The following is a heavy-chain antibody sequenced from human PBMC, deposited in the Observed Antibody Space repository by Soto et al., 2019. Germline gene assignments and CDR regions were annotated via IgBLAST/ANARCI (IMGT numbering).Heavy chain of an antibody. J-gene: IGHJ4*02. V-gene: IGHV3-74*01. CDR2: INSDASST. CDR1: GFTFSNYW. Sequence: PGGSLRLSCAASGFTFSNYWMHWVRQAPGKGLVWVSRINSDASSTNYADSAKGRFTISRDNSKNTLYLQMNSLRAEDTAVYYCAKDYYDSSGYYLYFDYWGQGT. CDR3: AKDYYDSSGYYLYFDY. D-gene: IGHD3-22*01.